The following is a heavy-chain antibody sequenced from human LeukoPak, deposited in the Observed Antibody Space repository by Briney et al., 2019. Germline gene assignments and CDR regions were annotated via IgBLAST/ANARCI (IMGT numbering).Heavy chain of an antibody. D-gene: IGHD3-3*01. Sequence: GSSVKVPCKASGGTFSSYAISWVRQAPGQGLEWMGGIIPIFGTANYAQKFQGRVTITTDESTSTAYMELSSLRSEDTAVYYCASPQYYDFWSGYYEFDYWGQGTLVTVSS. J-gene: IGHJ4*02. V-gene: IGHV1-69*05. CDR3: ASPQYYDFWSGYYEFDY. CDR1: GGTFSSYA. CDR2: IIPIFGTA.